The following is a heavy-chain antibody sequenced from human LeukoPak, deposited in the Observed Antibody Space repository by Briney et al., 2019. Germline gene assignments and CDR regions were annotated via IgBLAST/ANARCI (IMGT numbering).Heavy chain of an antibody. V-gene: IGHV3-23*01. CDR3: AKVGGYSYGFDY. Sequence: PGGSLRLSCAASGFTFSSYAMSWVRQAPGKGLEWVSAISGCGGSTYYADSVKGRFTISRDNSKNTLYLQMNSLRAEDTAVYYCAKVGGYSYGFDYWGQGTLVTVSS. D-gene: IGHD5-18*01. CDR1: GFTFSSYA. J-gene: IGHJ4*02. CDR2: ISGCGGST.